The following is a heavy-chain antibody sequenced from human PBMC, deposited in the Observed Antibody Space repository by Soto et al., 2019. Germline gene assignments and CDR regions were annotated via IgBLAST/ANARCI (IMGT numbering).Heavy chain of an antibody. CDR1: GFSLRTSEVG. CDR2: IYWDDEK. Sequence: QITLKESGPTLVKPTQTLTLTCTFSGFSLRTSEVGVGWVRQPPGTALEGLALIYWDDEKRYSPSLKSSLTNSKDTSKNLVVLIVANMDPVDTSTYYCTHIVYYGSGRGALDVWGQGTTVTVSS. CDR3: THIVYYGSGRGALDV. V-gene: IGHV2-5*02. D-gene: IGHD3-10*01. J-gene: IGHJ6*01.